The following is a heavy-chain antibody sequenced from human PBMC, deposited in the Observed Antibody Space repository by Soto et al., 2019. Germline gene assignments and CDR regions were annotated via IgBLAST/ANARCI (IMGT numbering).Heavy chain of an antibody. V-gene: IGHV1-18*01. Sequence: GQLVQSGAEVKRPGASAKVSCSASGYTFTSYGISWVRQAPGQGLEWMGWISAYNGDTKLSQKFEARVSMTTDTSTNTVYMELRSLRSDDTAVYCCAINSFTHNAMVTLACDIWGQGTMVTVSS. CDR3: AINSFTHNAMVTLACDI. CDR1: GYTFTSYG. CDR2: ISAYNGDT. D-gene: IGHD5-18*01. J-gene: IGHJ3*02.